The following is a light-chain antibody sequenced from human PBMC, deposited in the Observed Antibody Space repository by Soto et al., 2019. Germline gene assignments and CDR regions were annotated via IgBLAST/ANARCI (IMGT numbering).Light chain of an antibody. CDR2: CAS. V-gene: IGKV3-15*01. CDR1: QRVSSN. Sequence: EMVMTQSPATLSVSPGERATLSCRASQRVSSNLAWYQQKPGQAPRLLIYCASTRATGVPARFSGSGSGTEFTLTISSLQSEDFAVYHCQHYNSWPRTFGQGTKVESK. J-gene: IGKJ1*01. CDR3: QHYNSWPRT.